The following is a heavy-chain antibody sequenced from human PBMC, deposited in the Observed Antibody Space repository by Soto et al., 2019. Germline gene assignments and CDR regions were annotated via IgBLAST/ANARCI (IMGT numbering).Heavy chain of an antibody. CDR3: ARGYHFDF. J-gene: IGHJ4*01. Sequence: GLTLRLSGAACGFAGSDSWMSWVRQFPETGLDWVANINQHETEKHYVDSVKGRFTISRANAKHSLFLQMNSLRAEDTAIYYCARGYHFDFCGRGTTVTISS. V-gene: IGHV3-7*03. CDR2: INQHETEK. CDR1: GFAGSDSW. D-gene: IGHD1-1*01.